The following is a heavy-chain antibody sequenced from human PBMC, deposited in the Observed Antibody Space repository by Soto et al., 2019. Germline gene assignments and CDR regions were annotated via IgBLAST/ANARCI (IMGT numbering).Heavy chain of an antibody. J-gene: IGHJ4*02. CDR3: AKDDGYSSGWFDY. V-gene: IGHV3-30*18. CDR1: GFTFSCYG. CDR2: ISYDGSNK. D-gene: IGHD6-19*01. Sequence: QVQLVESGGGVVQPGRSLRLSCAASGFTFSCYGMHWVRQAPGKGLEWVAVISYDGSNKYYADSVKGRFTISRDNSKNTLYVQMNSLRAEDTAVYYCAKDDGYSSGWFDYWGQGTLVTVSS.